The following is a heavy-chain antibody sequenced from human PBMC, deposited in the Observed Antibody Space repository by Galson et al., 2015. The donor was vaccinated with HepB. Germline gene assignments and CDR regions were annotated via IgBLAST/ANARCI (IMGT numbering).Heavy chain of an antibody. CDR3: ARGFLRGAVDAFDI. V-gene: IGHV3-21*01. J-gene: IGHJ3*02. CDR2: ISSSSSYI. CDR1: GFTFSSYS. D-gene: IGHD3-10*01. Sequence: SLRLSCAASGFTFSSYSMNWVRQAPGKGLEWVSSISSSSSYIYYADSVKGRFTISRDNAKNSLYLQMNSLRAEDTAVYYCARGFLRGAVDAFDIWGQGTMVTVSS.